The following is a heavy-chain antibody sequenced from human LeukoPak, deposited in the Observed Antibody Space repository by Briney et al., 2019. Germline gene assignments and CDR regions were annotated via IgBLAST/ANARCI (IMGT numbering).Heavy chain of an antibody. V-gene: IGHV1-69*05. CDR1: GGTFSSYA. J-gene: IGHJ1*01. Sequence: VASVKVSCKASGGTFSSYAISWVRQAPGQGLEWMGGIIPIFGTANYAQKFQGRVTITTDESTSTAYMELSSLRSEDTAVYYCAMKGVGETYYDFWSGLEYFQHWGQGTLVTVSS. D-gene: IGHD3-3*01. CDR3: AMKGVGETYYDFWSGLEYFQH. CDR2: IIPIFGTA.